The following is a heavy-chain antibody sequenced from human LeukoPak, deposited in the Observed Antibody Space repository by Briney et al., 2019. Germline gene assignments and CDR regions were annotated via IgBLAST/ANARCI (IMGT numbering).Heavy chain of an antibody. CDR2: IWYDGSNQ. CDR3: AKDFGVSRPLDY. J-gene: IGHJ4*02. CDR1: GFTFSAYG. Sequence: GSLRLSCAASGFTFSAYGMYWVRQAPGKGLEWVAVIWYDGSNQYYGDSVKGRFTISRDNSKNTLYLQMNSLRAEDTAVYYCAKDFGVSRPLDYWGQGTLVTVSS. D-gene: IGHD2-2*01. V-gene: IGHV3-33*03.